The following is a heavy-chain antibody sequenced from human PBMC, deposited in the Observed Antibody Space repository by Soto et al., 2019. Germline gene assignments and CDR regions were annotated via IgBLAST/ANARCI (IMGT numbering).Heavy chain of an antibody. J-gene: IGHJ6*02. V-gene: IGHV1-69*02. D-gene: IGHD3-22*01. CDR3: ARDNDSSGYYAYYYYGMDV. Sequence: GPSVKVSCKASGGTFSSYTISWVRQAPGQGLEWMGRIIPILGIANYAQKFQGRVTITADESTSTAYMELSSLRSEDTAVYYCARDNDSSGYYAYYYYGMDVWGQGTTVTVSS. CDR2: IIPILGIA. CDR1: GGTFSSYT.